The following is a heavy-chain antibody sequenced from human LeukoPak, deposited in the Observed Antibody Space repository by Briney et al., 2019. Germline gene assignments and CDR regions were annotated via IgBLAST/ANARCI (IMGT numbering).Heavy chain of an antibody. CDR1: GGSFSGYY. CDR3: ARTGSGSYSPNWFDP. Sequence: SETLSLTCAVYGGSFSGYYWSGIRQPPGKGREWIGEINHSGSTNYNPSLKSRVTISVDTSKNQFSLKLSSVTAADTAVYYCARTGSGSYSPNWFDPWGQGTLVTVSS. J-gene: IGHJ5*02. V-gene: IGHV4-34*01. D-gene: IGHD3-10*01. CDR2: INHSGST.